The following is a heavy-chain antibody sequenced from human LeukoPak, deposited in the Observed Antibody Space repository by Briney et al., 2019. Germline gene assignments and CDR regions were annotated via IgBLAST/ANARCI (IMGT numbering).Heavy chain of an antibody. CDR3: AKGGGITRPYLDY. J-gene: IGHJ4*02. V-gene: IGHV3-23*01. Sequence: GSLRLSCVGSGLTFGNYGMNWVRQAPGKGLEWVPSIGGSGSTTYYADSVKGRFTISRDNSKNTLHLQMNSLRAEDTAVYYCAKGGGITRPYLDYWGQGTLVTVSS. CDR1: GLTFGNYG. CDR2: IGGSGSTT. D-gene: IGHD3-16*01.